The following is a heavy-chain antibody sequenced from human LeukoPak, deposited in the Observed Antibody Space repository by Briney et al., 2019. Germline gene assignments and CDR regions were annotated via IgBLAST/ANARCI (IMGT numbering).Heavy chain of an antibody. CDR1: GFTFGDYA. V-gene: IGHV3-49*04. Sequence: PGGSLRLSCTASGFTFGDYAMSWVRQAPGKGLEWVGFIRSKAYGGTTEYAASVKGRFTISRDDSKSIAYLQMNSLKTEDTAVYYCTRVDSSSYYFDYWGQGTLVTVSS. CDR2: IRSKAYGGTT. J-gene: IGHJ4*02. D-gene: IGHD6-6*01. CDR3: TRVDSSSYYFDY.